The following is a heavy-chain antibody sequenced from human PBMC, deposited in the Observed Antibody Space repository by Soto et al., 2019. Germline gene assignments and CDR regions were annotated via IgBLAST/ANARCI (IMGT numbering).Heavy chain of an antibody. CDR1: GYTFSGFD. J-gene: IGHJ5*02. CDR3: ARAYGAASFDL. D-gene: IGHD3-10*01. CDR2: VSPNSGNT. V-gene: IGHV1-8*02. Sequence: QVQLVQSGAEVRKSGASVKVSCKASGYTFSGFDIHWVRQATGQGLEWMGWVSPNSGNTGYAQRFQGRLTMTRDTSKSTAYMEIKSLTSEDTAMYYCARAYGAASFDLWGQGTLVTASS.